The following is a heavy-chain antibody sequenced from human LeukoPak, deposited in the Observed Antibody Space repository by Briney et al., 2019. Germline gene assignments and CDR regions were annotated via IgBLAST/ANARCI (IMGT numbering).Heavy chain of an antibody. D-gene: IGHD3-16*02. CDR2: ISSSSSYI. Sequence: PGGSLRLSCAASGFTFGSYSMNWVRQAPGKGLEWVSSISSSSSYIYYADSVKGRFTISRDNAKNSLYLQMNSLRAEDTAVYYCAREVVWDYDYVWGSYRSTAFDYWGQGTLVTVSS. V-gene: IGHV3-21*04. CDR3: AREVVWDYDYVWGSYRSTAFDY. CDR1: GFTFGSYS. J-gene: IGHJ4*02.